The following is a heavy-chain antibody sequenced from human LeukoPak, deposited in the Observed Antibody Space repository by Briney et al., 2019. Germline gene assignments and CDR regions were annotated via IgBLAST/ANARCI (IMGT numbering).Heavy chain of an antibody. Sequence: ASVKVSCKASGYTFTSYYMHWVRQAPGQGLEWMGIINPSGGSTSYAQKFQGRVTMTRDTSTSTVYMELSSLRSEDTAVYYCARELYCGGDCYSVGSAFDIWGQGTMVTVSS. V-gene: IGHV1-46*01. CDR1: GYTFTSYY. CDR2: INPSGGST. J-gene: IGHJ3*02. D-gene: IGHD2-21*02. CDR3: ARELYCGGDCYSVGSAFDI.